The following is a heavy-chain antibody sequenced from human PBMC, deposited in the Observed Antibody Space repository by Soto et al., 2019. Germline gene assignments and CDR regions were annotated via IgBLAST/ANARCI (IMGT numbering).Heavy chain of an antibody. CDR1: GDSVSSNSAA. Sequence: PSQTLSLTCAISGDSVSSNSAAWNWIRQSPSRGLEWLGRTYYRSKWYNDYAVSVKSRITINPDTSKNQFSLQLNSVTPEDTAVYYCARAPVLRFLEWLSPGRADAFDIWGQGTMVTVSS. V-gene: IGHV6-1*01. CDR3: ARAPVLRFLEWLSPGRADAFDI. J-gene: IGHJ3*02. D-gene: IGHD3-3*01. CDR2: TYYRSKWYN.